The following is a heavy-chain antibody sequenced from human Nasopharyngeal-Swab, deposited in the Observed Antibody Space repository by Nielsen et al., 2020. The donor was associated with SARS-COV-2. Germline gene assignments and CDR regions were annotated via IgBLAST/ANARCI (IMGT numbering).Heavy chain of an antibody. Sequence: GESLKISCAASGFTFSSYDMSWVRQAPGKGLEWVSAISGSGGSTYYADSVKGRFTISRDDSKNTLYLQMNSLRAEDTAVYYCAKDRGSGWYRLASWGLGTLVTVSS. D-gene: IGHD6-19*01. CDR3: AKDRGSGWYRLAS. CDR2: ISGSGGST. J-gene: IGHJ5*02. CDR1: GFTFSSYD. V-gene: IGHV3-23*01.